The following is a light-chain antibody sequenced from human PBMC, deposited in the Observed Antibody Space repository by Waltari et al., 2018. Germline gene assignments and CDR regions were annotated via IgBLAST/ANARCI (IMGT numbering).Light chain of an antibody. J-gene: IGKJ1*01. CDR2: EAS. CDR3: QKYEALPAT. V-gene: IGKV3-20*01. Sequence: ESVFTQTPGTLSVSPGERATLSCRASQSISKYLVWYQQKPGQAPRLLIYEASIRATGIPDRFSGSGSGTDFSLIISRLEPEDFAVYYCQKYEALPATFGQGTKVEIK. CDR1: QSISKY.